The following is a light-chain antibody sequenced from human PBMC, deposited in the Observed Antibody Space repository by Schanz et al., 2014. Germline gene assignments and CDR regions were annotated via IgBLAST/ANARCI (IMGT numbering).Light chain of an antibody. CDR1: SSNIGKNS. Sequence: QSVLTQPPSVSAAPGQKVTISCSGSSSNIGKNSVSWYQQFPGTAPKLLIYDNDIRPSGIPDRFSASKSGTSAALGITGLQTGDEADYYCGTWDTSLSAWVFGGGTKVTVL. CDR2: DND. J-gene: IGLJ3*02. CDR3: GTWDTSLSAWV. V-gene: IGLV1-51*01.